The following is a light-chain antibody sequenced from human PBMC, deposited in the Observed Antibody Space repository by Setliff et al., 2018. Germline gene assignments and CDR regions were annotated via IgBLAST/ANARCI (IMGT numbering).Light chain of an antibody. CDR2: EVN. J-gene: IGLJ1*01. CDR1: SSDIGGYNY. CDR3: SSYAGSRNFYV. V-gene: IGLV2-8*01. Sequence: QSALTQPPSASGSPGQSVTTSCTGTSSDIGGYNYVSWYQQHPGKAPKLMIYEVNKRPSGVPDRSSGSKSGNTASLTVSGLQAEDEADYYCSSYAGSRNFYVFGTGTKVTVL.